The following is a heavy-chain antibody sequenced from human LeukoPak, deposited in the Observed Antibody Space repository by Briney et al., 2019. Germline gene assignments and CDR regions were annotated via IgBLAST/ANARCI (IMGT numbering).Heavy chain of an antibody. CDR1: GFTFSSYA. Sequence: PGGSLRLSCAASGFTFSSYAVSWVRQAPGKGLEGVPGISGSGGSTYYADSVKGRFTISRDNSKNTLYLQMNRMKTEETAVYYCTRRQLLSLVGGYYYGMDVWGKGTTVTVSS. J-gene: IGHJ6*04. CDR3: TRRQLLSLVGGYYYGMDV. V-gene: IGHV3-23*01. D-gene: IGHD2-2*01. CDR2: ISGSGGST.